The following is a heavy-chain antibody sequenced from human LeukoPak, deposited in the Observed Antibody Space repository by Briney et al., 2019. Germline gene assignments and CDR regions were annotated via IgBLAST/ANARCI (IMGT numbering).Heavy chain of an antibody. J-gene: IGHJ6*03. V-gene: IGHV1-46*01. Sequence: GASVKVSCKASGYTFTSYYMHWVRQAPGQGLEWMGIINPSGGSTSYAQKFQGRVTMTRDMSTSTVYMELSSLRSEDTAVYYCARANGYDSSGCYPLNYYYYYMDVWGKGTTVTISS. D-gene: IGHD3-22*01. CDR2: INPSGGST. CDR3: ARANGYDSSGCYPLNYYYYYMDV. CDR1: GYTFTSYY.